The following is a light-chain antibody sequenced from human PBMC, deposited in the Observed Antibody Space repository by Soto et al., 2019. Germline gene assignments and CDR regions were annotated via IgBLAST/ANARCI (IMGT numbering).Light chain of an antibody. J-gene: IGKJ1*01. Sequence: AIQMTQSPSSLSASVGDRVTITCRASQGIGSGLGWYQQRPGKAPKLLIYSASNLQNGVPSRFHGSGSDTDFTLTITSLQPDDFATYYCLQDYAYPWTFGQGTKVEIK. CDR1: QGIGSG. CDR3: LQDYAYPWT. CDR2: SAS. V-gene: IGKV1-6*02.